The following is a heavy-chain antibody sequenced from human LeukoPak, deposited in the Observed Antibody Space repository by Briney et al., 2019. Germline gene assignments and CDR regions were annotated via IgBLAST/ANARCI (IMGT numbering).Heavy chain of an antibody. Sequence: ASVKVSCKGCGYTFANFGITWVRQAAGQGLEGMGWISVYNGNTNNPQNLQARVPLTTATSTSNANMELRSLRSDDTALYYCARTCSSSSCYMVHWGQGTLVTVSS. CDR1: GYTFANFG. V-gene: IGHV1-18*01. CDR2: ISVYNGNT. CDR3: ARTCSSSSCYMVH. D-gene: IGHD2-2*02. J-gene: IGHJ4*02.